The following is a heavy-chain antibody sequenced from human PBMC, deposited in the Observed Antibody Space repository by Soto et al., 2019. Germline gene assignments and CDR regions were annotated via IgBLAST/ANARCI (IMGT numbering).Heavy chain of an antibody. Sequence: EVQLVESGGGLVQPGGSLRLSCAASGFTFSAYDMHWVRQPTGKGLEWVSAIGTLHDTYYPDSVKGRFTISRENAKNSLYLQMNGPTAGDTAVYYCARQASYWHGGGGWFDPWGQGTLVTVSS. J-gene: IGHJ5*02. V-gene: IGHV3-13*01. D-gene: IGHD2-8*02. CDR3: ARQASYWHGGGGWFDP. CDR1: GFTFSAYD. CDR2: IGTLHDT.